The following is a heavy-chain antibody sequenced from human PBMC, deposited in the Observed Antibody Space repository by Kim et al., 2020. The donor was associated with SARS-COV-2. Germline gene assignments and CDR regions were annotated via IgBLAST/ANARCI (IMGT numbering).Heavy chain of an antibody. CDR1: GFTFSNAW. D-gene: IGHD4-17*01. V-gene: IGHV3-15*01. CDR2: IKSKTDGGTT. CDR3: TTDVTTVTSPRDY. J-gene: IGHJ4*02. Sequence: GGSLRLSCAASGFTFSNAWMSWVRQAPGKGLEWVGRIKSKTDGGTTDYAAPVKGRFTISRDDSKNTLYLQMNSLKTEDTAVYYCTTDVTTVTSPRDYWGQGTLVTVSS.